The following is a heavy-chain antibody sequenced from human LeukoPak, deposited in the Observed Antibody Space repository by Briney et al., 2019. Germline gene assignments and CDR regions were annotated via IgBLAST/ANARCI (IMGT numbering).Heavy chain of an antibody. J-gene: IGHJ4*02. CDR3: ARGEDSSGWFVY. D-gene: IGHD6-19*01. V-gene: IGHV4-34*01. Sequence: SETLSLTCAVYGGSFSGYYWSWIRQPPGKGLEWIGEINHSGSTNYNPSLKSRVTMSVDTSKNQFSLKLSSVTAADTAVYYCARGEDSSGWFVYWGQGTLVTVSS. CDR2: INHSGST. CDR1: GGSFSGYY.